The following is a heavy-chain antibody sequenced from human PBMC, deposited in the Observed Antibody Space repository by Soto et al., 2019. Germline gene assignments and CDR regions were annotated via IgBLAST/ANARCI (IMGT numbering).Heavy chain of an antibody. Sequence: PSETLALTCAVYGGSFSGYYWSWIRQPPGKGLECIGEFNHSGSTNHNPSLKSRVTISVDTSKNQFSLKLSSVTAADTAVYYCARGQPITGTTRFDPWGQGTLVTVSS. J-gene: IGHJ5*02. V-gene: IGHV4-34*01. CDR2: FNHSGST. CDR3: ARGQPITGTTRFDP. D-gene: IGHD1-7*01. CDR1: GGSFSGYY.